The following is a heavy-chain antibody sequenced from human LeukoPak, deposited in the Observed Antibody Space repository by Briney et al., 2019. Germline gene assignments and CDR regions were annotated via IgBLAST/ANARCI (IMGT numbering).Heavy chain of an antibody. Sequence: PSETLSLTCAVYGGSFSGYYWSWIRQPPGKGLEWIGSIYYSGSTYYNPSLKSRVTISVDTSKNQFSLKLSSVTAADTAVYYCARTASGGSHDYWGQGTLVTVSS. CDR1: GGSFSGYY. CDR3: ARTASGGSHDY. CDR2: IYYSGST. D-gene: IGHD3-16*01. V-gene: IGHV4-34*01. J-gene: IGHJ4*02.